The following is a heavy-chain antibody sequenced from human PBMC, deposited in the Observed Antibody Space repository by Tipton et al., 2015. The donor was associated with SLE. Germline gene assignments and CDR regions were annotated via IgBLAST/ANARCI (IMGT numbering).Heavy chain of an antibody. J-gene: IGHJ4*02. CDR2: ISSSSYI. D-gene: IGHD6-13*01. Sequence: SLRLSCAASGFTFSSYSMNWVRQAPGKGLEWVSSISSSSYIYYADSVKGRFTISRDNAKNSLYLQMNSLRAEDTAVYYCARETPGIAAARPDYWGQGTLVTVSS. CDR3: ARETPGIAAARPDY. CDR1: GFTFSSYS. V-gene: IGHV3-21*01.